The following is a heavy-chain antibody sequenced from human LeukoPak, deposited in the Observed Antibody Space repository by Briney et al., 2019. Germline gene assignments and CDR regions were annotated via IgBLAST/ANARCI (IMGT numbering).Heavy chain of an antibody. Sequence: PSETLSLTCTVSGGSISSSSYYWGWIRQPPGKGLEWIGSIYYSGSTYYNPSLKSRVTISVDTSKNQFSLKLSSVTAADTAVYYCASGGDGFGESLLYWGQGTLVTVSS. V-gene: IGHV4-39*01. J-gene: IGHJ4*02. CDR2: IYYSGST. D-gene: IGHD3-10*01. CDR3: ASGGDGFGESLLY. CDR1: GGSISSSSYY.